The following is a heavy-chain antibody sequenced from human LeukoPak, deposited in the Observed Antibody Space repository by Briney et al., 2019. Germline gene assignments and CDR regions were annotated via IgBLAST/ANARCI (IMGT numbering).Heavy chain of an antibody. J-gene: IGHJ6*02. CDR1: SGSISSYY. Sequence: PSEALSLTCTVSSGSISSYYWSWIRQPPGKGLEWIGYIYYSGSTKYNPSLKSRVTISVDMSKDHFSLKLSSVTAADTAVYYCASDDYGSGRHPRSYYYYGMDVWGQGTTVTVSS. CDR3: ASDDYGSGRHPRSYYYYGMDV. CDR2: IYYSGST. V-gene: IGHV4-59*08. D-gene: IGHD3-10*01.